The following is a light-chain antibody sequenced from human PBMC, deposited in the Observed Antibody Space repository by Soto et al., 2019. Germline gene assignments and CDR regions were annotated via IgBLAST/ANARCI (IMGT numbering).Light chain of an antibody. CDR3: QSYDSSLAGFV. CDR2: VNT. Sequence: SALTQPPSVSGAPGQRVTISCTGSSSNIGARFDVHWYRHLPGTAPKLLISVNTNGPSGVADRFSGSKSGTSASLAIAGLRAEDEADYYCQSYDSSLAGFVVGTGTKVTVL. J-gene: IGLJ1*01. V-gene: IGLV1-40*01. CDR1: SSNIGARFD.